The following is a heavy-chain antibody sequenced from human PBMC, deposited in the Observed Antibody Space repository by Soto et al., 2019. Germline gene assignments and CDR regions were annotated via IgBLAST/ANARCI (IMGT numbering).Heavy chain of an antibody. J-gene: IGHJ5*02. CDR1: GYTFTSYY. D-gene: IGHD6-6*01. Sequence: ASVKVSCKASGYTFTSYYMHWVRQAPGQGLEWMGIINPSGGSTSYAQKFQGRVTMTRDTSTSTVYIELSSLGSEDTAVYYCARARSIAARPLAIEPWGQGTLVTVSS. CDR3: ARARSIAARPLAIEP. CDR2: INPSGGST. V-gene: IGHV1-46*01.